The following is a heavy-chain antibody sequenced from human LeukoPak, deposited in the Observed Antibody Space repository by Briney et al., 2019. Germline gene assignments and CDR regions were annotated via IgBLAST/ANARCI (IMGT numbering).Heavy chain of an antibody. CDR2: IWYDGSNK. J-gene: IGHJ4*02. D-gene: IGHD6-19*01. Sequence: GRSLRLSCAASGFTFSSYDMHWVRQAPGKGLEWVAVIWYDGSNKYYADSVKGRFTISRDNSKNTLYLQMNSLRAEDTAVYYCAKSLRSGWQRYFDYWGQGTLVTVSS. CDR1: GFTFSSYD. V-gene: IGHV3-33*06. CDR3: AKSLRSGWQRYFDY.